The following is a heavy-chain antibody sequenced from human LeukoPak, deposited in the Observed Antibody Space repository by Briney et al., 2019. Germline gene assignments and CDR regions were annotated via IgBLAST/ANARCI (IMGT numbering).Heavy chain of an antibody. Sequence: WGSLTLSCAASGFIFSTFGMHWVRQAPGKGLEWVAVISYDGSNQDCVDSVKGRFTISRDNSKNTLYLQMNSLRAEDTAVYYCARAGTHRVTGGGLFDLWGQGTLVSASS. D-gene: IGHD1-26*01. CDR1: GFIFSTFG. CDR2: ISYDGSNQ. V-gene: IGHV3-33*01. J-gene: IGHJ4*02. CDR3: ARAGTHRVTGGGLFDL.